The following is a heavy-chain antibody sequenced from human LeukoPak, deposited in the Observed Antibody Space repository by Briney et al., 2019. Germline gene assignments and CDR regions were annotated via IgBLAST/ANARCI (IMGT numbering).Heavy chain of an antibody. V-gene: IGHV3-48*04. CDR2: ISSGSSTI. Sequence: GGSLRLSCAASGFTFSSYSMNWVRQAPGKGLEWVSYISSGSSTIYYADSVKGRFTISRDNAKNSLYLQMNSLRAEDTAVYYCAREAYSYGSISYFDYWGQGTLVTVSS. J-gene: IGHJ4*02. CDR1: GFTFSSYS. CDR3: AREAYSYGSISYFDY. D-gene: IGHD5-18*01.